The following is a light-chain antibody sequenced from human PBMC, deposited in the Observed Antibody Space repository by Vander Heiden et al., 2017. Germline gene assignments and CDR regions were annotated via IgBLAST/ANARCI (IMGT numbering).Light chain of an antibody. CDR3: QSYDSGPYV. CDR1: SSNIGAGYD. Sequence: QSVLTQPPSVSGAPGQRVTISCTGTSSNIGAGYDVYWYQQLPGTAPKLLIYGNTNRPSGVPDRFSGSKSGTSASLAITGLQAEDEADYYCQSYDSGPYVFGTGTRVTVL. J-gene: IGLJ1*01. V-gene: IGLV1-40*01. CDR2: GNT.